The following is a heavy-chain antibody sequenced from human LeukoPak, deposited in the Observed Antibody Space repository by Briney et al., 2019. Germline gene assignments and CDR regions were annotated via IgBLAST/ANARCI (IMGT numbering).Heavy chain of an antibody. CDR3: ARVYSSIWTVDY. Sequence: PGGSLRLSCAASGFTFSSCSMHWVRQAPGKGLEYVSAISSNGGSTYYANSVKARFTISRDNSRNTLYLQMGSLRAEDMAVYYCARVYSSIWTVDYWGQGTLVTVSS. CDR1: GFTFSSCS. J-gene: IGHJ4*02. V-gene: IGHV3-64*01. CDR2: ISSNGGST. D-gene: IGHD6-13*01.